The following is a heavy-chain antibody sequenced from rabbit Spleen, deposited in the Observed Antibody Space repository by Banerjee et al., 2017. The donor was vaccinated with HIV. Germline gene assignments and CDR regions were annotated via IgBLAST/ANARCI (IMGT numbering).Heavy chain of an antibody. Sequence: QSLEESGGDLVKPGASLTLTCTASGFSFIAGYYMCWVRQAPGKGLEWIACIVTVSANTYYASWAKGRFTITRSTSLNSVTLQMTSLTAADTATYFCARGDNNAGNGFNLWGPGTLVTVS. J-gene: IGHJ4*01. CDR2: IVTVSANT. V-gene: IGHV1S40*01. D-gene: IGHD4-2*01. CDR1: GFSFIAGYY. CDR3: ARGDNNAGNGFNL.